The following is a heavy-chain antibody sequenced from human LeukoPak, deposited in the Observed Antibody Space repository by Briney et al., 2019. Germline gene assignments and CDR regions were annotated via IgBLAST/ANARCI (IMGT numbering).Heavy chain of an antibody. CDR1: SGSINSYY. Sequence: SEALSLTCTVSSGSINSYYWGWVRQPPGKGLEWIGRIYTTGATQYNPSLKSRVTMSIDTSTNQFSLNLRSMTAADTAVYYCGRQGYTASYYFLDFWSQGTLVAVS. V-gene: IGHV4-4*07. CDR2: IYTTGAT. J-gene: IGHJ4*02. CDR3: GRQGYTASYYFLDF. D-gene: IGHD1-26*01.